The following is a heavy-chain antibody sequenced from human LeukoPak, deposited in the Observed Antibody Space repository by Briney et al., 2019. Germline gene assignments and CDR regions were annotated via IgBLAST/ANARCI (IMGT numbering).Heavy chain of an antibody. V-gene: IGHV3-21*01. J-gene: IGHJ6*02. CDR1: GFTFSSYS. Sequence: GGSLRLSCAASGFTFSSYSMNWVRQAPGKGLEWVSSISSSSSYIYYADSVKGRFTISRDNAKNSLYLQMNSLRAKDTAVYYCGYCSGGSCLYYYGMDVWGQGTTVTVSS. CDR2: ISSSSSYI. CDR3: GYCSGGSCLYYYGMDV. D-gene: IGHD2-15*01.